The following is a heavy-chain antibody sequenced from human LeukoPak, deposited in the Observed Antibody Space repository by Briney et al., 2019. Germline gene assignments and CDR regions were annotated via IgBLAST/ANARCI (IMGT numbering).Heavy chain of an antibody. CDR2: IYYSGST. J-gene: IGHJ4*02. CDR3: ASPRAGYDILTGYYTGAVDY. CDR1: GGSISSSSYY. D-gene: IGHD3-9*01. V-gene: IGHV4-39*01. Sequence: SDTLSLICTVSGGSISSSSYYWGWIRQPPGKGLEWIGSIYYSGSTYYNLSVKSRVTISVDTSKNQFPLKLSSVTAADTAVYYCASPRAGYDILTGYYTGAVDYWGQGTLVTVSS.